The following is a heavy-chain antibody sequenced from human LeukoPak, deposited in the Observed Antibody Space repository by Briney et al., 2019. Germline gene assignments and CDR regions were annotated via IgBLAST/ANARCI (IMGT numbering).Heavy chain of an antibody. CDR3: ARVAAAAGIINWFDP. V-gene: IGHV4-59*01. CDR2: IYYSGST. Sequence: PSETLSLTCTVSGGSISSYYWSWIRQPPGKGLEWIGYIYYSGSTNYNPSLKSRVTISVDTSKKQFSLKLSSVTAADTAVYYCARVAAAAGIINWFDPWGQGTLVTVSS. D-gene: IGHD6-13*01. CDR1: GGSISSYY. J-gene: IGHJ5*02.